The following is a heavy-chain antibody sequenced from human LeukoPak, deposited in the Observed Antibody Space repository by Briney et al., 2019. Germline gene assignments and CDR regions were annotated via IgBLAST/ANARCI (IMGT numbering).Heavy chain of an antibody. CDR1: GYTFTSYD. J-gene: IGHJ4*02. D-gene: IGHD5-12*01. CDR3: ARGRGYSGYDHGGGMN. Sequence: ASVKVSCKASGYTFTSYDINWVRQATGQGLEWMGWMNPNSGNTGYAQKFQGRVTMTRNTSISTAYMELSSLRSEDTAVYYCARGRGYSGYDHGGGMNWGQGTLVTVSS. CDR2: MNPNSGNT. V-gene: IGHV1-8*01.